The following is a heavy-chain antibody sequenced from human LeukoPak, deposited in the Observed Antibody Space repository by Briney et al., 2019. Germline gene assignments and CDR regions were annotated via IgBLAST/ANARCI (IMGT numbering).Heavy chain of an antibody. CDR3: AADLDGYSYGYYAFDI. CDR2: ISAYNGNT. J-gene: IGHJ3*02. CDR1: GYTFTSYG. V-gene: IGHV1-18*01. Sequence: GASVKVSCKASGYTFTSYGISWVRQAPGQGREWMGWISAYNGNTNYAQKLQGRVTMTRNTSISTAYMELSSLRSEDTAVYYCAADLDGYSYGYYAFDIWGQGTMVTVSS. D-gene: IGHD5-18*01.